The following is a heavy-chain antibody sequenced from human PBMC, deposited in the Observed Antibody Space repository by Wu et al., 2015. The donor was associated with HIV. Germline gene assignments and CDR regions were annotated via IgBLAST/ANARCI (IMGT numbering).Heavy chain of an antibody. J-gene: IGHJ4*02. V-gene: IGHV1-46*01. Sequence: QVQLVQSGAEVKKPGASVKVSCKASGYTFTSYYMHWVRQAPGQGLEWMGIINPSGGSTSYAQKFQGRVTMTRDTSTSTVYMELSSLRSEDTAVYYCARDLFTYDILTGYYLDYWGQGTLVTVSS. D-gene: IGHD3-9*01. CDR1: GYTFTSYY. CDR2: INPSGGST. CDR3: ARDLFTYDILTGYYLDY.